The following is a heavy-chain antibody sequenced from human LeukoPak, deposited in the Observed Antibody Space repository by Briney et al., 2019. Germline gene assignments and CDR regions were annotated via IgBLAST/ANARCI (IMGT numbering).Heavy chain of an antibody. CDR2: ISGSGGST. Sequence: GGSLRLSCAASGFTFNTYAMSWVRQAPGKGLEGVSGISGSGGSTYYADSVKGRFTVSRDNSKNTLYLQMNSLRAEDTAVYYCAKESGITIFGVVIGGQGYYFDYWGQGTLVTVSS. D-gene: IGHD3-3*01. J-gene: IGHJ4*02. V-gene: IGHV3-23*01. CDR3: AKESGITIFGVVIGGQGYYFDY. CDR1: GFTFNTYA.